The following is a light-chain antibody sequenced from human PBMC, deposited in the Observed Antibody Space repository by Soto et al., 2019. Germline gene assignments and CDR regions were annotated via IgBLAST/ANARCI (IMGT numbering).Light chain of an antibody. V-gene: IGLV2-14*01. CDR1: SSAVGGYDS. Sequence: QSALTQPASVSGSPGQSITISCTGTSSAVGGYDSVSWYQQHPGKAPKLMIYDGSKRPSGVSNRFSGSKSGNTASLTISGLQAEDEADYYCSSYTTTSTLFGGGTKLTVL. CDR2: DGS. CDR3: SSYTTTSTL. J-gene: IGLJ2*01.